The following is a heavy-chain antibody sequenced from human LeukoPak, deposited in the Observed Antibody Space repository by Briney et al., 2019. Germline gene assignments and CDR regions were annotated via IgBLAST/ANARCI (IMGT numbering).Heavy chain of an antibody. CDR1: GFTFSSNG. D-gene: IGHD3-10*01. J-gene: IGHJ4*02. CDR3: AREYGSVLGDY. CDR2: VWFDGSNK. Sequence: PGRSLRLSCAASGFTFSSNGMHWVRQAPGKGLEWVAVVWFDGSNKYYADSVKGRFTISRDNSKNTLYLQMNGLRAEDTAVYYCAREYGSVLGDYWGQGTLVTVSS. V-gene: IGHV3-33*01.